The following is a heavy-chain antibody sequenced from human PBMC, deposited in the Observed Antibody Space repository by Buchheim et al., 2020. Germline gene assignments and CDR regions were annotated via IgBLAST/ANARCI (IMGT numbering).Heavy chain of an antibody. Sequence: QVQLQESGPGLVKPSGTLSLTCAVSGGSISSSNWWSWVRQPPGKGLEWFGEIYHSGSTNYNPYLKSQVTISVDKYKNQFSLKLSSVTAADTAVYYCARDLWFGELHPSLRNKNWFDPWGQGTL. CDR1: GGSISSSNW. D-gene: IGHD3-10*01. J-gene: IGHJ5*02. CDR3: ARDLWFGELHPSLRNKNWFDP. CDR2: IYHSGST. V-gene: IGHV4-4*02.